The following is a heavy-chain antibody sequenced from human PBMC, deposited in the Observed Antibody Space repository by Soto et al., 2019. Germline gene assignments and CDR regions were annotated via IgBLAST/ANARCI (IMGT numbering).Heavy chain of an antibody. CDR2: IYKSTTT. D-gene: IGHD2-15*01. V-gene: IGHV4-30-4*01. CDR1: GDSISTVDYF. CDR3: ARGRYCLTGRCLTNWSDS. J-gene: IGHJ5*01. Sequence: PSETLSLTCSVSGDSISTVDYFWAWIRQPPGQALEYIGYIYKSTTTYYNPSFESRVAISLDTSKSQFSLNVTSVTAADTAVYFCARGRYCLTGRCLTNWSDSWGQGTVVTVTS.